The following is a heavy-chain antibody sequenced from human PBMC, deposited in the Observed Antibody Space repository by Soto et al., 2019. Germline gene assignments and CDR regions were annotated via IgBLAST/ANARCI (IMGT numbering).Heavy chain of an antibody. J-gene: IGHJ3*02. CDR3: ATWQGVEMATGRNPDAFDI. V-gene: IGHV1-69*01. Sequence: QVQLVQSGAEVKKPGSSVKVSCKASGGTFSSYAISWVRQAPGQGLEWMGGIIPIFGTANYAQKFQGRVTITADESTSTAYMELRSLRSEDTAVYYCATWQGVEMATGRNPDAFDIWGQWTMVTVSS. D-gene: IGHD5-12*01. CDR2: IIPIFGTA. CDR1: GGTFSSYA.